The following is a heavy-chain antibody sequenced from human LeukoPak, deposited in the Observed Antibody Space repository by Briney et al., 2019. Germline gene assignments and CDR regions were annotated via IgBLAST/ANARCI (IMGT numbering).Heavy chain of an antibody. CDR2: IKPYNGNT. Sequence: ASVKVSCKASGYSFTSYGITWVREAPGQGLEWMGWIKPYNGNTNYAQKLQGRVTMTTDTSTSTAYMVPRSLRSDDTAVYYCARERSGWFFSNWGQGTLVTVSS. CDR1: GYSFTSYG. D-gene: IGHD6-19*01. CDR3: ARERSGWFFSN. V-gene: IGHV1-18*01. J-gene: IGHJ4*02.